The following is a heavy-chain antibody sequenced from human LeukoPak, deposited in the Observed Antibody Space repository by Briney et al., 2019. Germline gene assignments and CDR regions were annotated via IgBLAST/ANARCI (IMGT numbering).Heavy chain of an antibody. Sequence: SQALSLTCGVSGGSISSGGYSWSWIRQPPGKGLEWIGYIYHSGSTNYNPSLKSRVTISVDTSKNQFSLKLSCVTAADTAVYYCARAIPTAAGRGRLKYNWFDPWGQGTLVTVSS. V-gene: IGHV4-30-2*01. CDR2: IYHSGST. CDR3: ARAIPTAAGRGRLKYNWFDP. J-gene: IGHJ5*02. CDR1: GGSISSGGYS. D-gene: IGHD6-13*01.